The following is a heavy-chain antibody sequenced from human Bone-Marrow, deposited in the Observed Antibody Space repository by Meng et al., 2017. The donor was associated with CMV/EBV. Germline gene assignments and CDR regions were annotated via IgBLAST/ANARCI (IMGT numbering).Heavy chain of an antibody. D-gene: IGHD4-17*01. V-gene: IGHV3-9*01. CDR3: AKDNGKFGGDYHFDY. CDR1: GFTFDDYA. CDR2: ISWNSGSI. Sequence: SLKISCAAAGFTFDDYAMHWVRQAPGKGLAWVSGISWNSGSIGYADSVNGRFTISRDNAKNSLYLQMNSLRAEDTALYYCAKDNGKFGGDYHFDYWGQGPLDPVPS. J-gene: IGHJ4*02.